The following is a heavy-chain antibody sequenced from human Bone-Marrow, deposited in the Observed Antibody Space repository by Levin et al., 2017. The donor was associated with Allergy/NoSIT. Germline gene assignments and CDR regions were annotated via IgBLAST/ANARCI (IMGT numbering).Heavy chain of an antibody. Sequence: VASVKVSCAVSGFTFSTHPMSWVRQAPGKGPEWVSAIGGNGSPTWYADSVQGRFTISRDNSRNTVYLQMNSLRVEDTAIYYCAKPREATTSYFDNWGRGTLVTVSS. CDR1: GFTFSTHP. D-gene: IGHD2/OR15-2a*01. CDR3: AKPREATTSYFDN. CDR2: IGGNGSPT. V-gene: IGHV3-23*01. J-gene: IGHJ4*02.